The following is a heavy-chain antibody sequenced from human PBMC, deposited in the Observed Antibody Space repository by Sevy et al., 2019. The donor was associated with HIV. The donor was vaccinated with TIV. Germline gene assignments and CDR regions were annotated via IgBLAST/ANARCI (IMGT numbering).Heavy chain of an antibody. CDR2: ISYDGDSK. CDR1: GFTFSYFS. Sequence: GGSLRLSCAASGFTFSYFSMHWVRQAPGKGLEWVALISYDGDSKNYADSVKGRFTISRDNSKNTVYLHMNSLRSEDTAVYYCAKESVSWYLDFWGQGTLVTVSS. J-gene: IGHJ4*02. V-gene: IGHV3-30-3*01. CDR3: AKESVSWYLDF. D-gene: IGHD6-13*01.